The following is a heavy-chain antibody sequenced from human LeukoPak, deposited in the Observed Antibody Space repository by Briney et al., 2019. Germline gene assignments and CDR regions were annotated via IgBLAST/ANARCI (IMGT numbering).Heavy chain of an antibody. CDR3: AKVKAPALNYYYYMDV. CDR2: ISGSGGST. D-gene: IGHD2-2*01. J-gene: IGHJ6*03. V-gene: IGHV3-23*01. Sequence: GGSLRLSCAASGFTFSSYAMSWVRQAPGKGLEWVSAISGSGGSTYYADSVKGRFTISRDNSKNTLYLQMNSLRAEDTAVYYCAKVKAPALNYYYYMDVWGKGTTVTVSS. CDR1: GFTFSSYA.